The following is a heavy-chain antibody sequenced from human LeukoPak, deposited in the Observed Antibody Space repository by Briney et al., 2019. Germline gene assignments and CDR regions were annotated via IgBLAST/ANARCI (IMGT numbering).Heavy chain of an antibody. J-gene: IGHJ4*02. CDR3: VKDDGWVQYAN. Sequence: GGSLRLSCTASGFNFYRFTMHWVRQSPGKGLEWVSFIGRDGRVTSYADSVKGRFTISRDNSRNSVYLQGDSLSAEDAAVYYCVKDDGWVQYANWGQGTLVTVSS. CDR2: IGRDGRVT. CDR1: GFNFYRFT. V-gene: IGHV3-43*01. D-gene: IGHD5-24*01.